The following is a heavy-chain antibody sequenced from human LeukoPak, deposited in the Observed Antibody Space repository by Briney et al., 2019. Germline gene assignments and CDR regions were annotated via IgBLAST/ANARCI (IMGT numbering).Heavy chain of an antibody. D-gene: IGHD5-18*01. CDR2: INHSGST. V-gene: IGHV4-34*01. Sequence: SETLSLTCAVYGGSFSGYYWSWIRQPPGKGLEWIGEINHSGSTNYNPSLKSRVTISVDTSKNQFSLKLSSVTAADTAVYYCAREGGGRIQLYPFDYWGQGTLVTVSS. CDR1: GGSFSGYY. CDR3: AREGGGRIQLYPFDY. J-gene: IGHJ4*02.